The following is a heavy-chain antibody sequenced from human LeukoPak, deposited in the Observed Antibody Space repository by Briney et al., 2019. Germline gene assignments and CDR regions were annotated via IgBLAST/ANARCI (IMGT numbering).Heavy chain of an antibody. D-gene: IGHD6-6*01. CDR3: ASSTYSSSSVNY. J-gene: IGHJ4*02. CDR1: GGTFSSYA. Sequence: ASVKVSCKASGGTFSSYAISWVRQAPGQGLEWMGGIIPIFGTANYAQKFQGRVTITADESTSTAYMELSSLRSEDTAVYYCASSTYSSSSVNYWGQGTLVTVSS. CDR2: IIPIFGTA. V-gene: IGHV1-69*13.